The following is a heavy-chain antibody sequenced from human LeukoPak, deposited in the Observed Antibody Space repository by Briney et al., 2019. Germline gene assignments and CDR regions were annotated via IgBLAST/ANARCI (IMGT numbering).Heavy chain of an antibody. CDR2: INPSGGST. CDR3: ARLADYSGNHDS. CDR1: GYTFTLSH. J-gene: IGHJ4*02. D-gene: IGHD4-23*01. V-gene: IGHV1-46*01. Sequence: ASVKVSCKASGYTFTLSHMHWVRQAPGQGLEWMGIINPSGGSTYYAQKFQGRVTMTRDTSTSTVYMELSSLRPEDTAVYYCARLADYSGNHDSWGQGTLVTVSS.